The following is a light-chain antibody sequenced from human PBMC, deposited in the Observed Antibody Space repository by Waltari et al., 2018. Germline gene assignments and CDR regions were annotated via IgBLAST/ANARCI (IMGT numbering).Light chain of an antibody. CDR1: NIGSKS. V-gene: IGLV3-21*04. CDR2: DDN. J-gene: IGLJ2*01. CDR3: QLWDSSSDHVV. Sequence: SYELTQPPSVSVAPGKTARITCGGNNIGSKSVHWYQQKPGQAPVVVMYDDNDRPSGIPERLSGSNSGNTATLTISRVEAGDEADYYCQLWDSSSDHVVFGGGTKLTVL.